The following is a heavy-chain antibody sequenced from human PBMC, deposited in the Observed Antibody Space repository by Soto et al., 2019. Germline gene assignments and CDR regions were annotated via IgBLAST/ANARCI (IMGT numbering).Heavy chain of an antibody. Sequence: QVQLVQSGAEVKKPGSSVKVSCKVSGGTFSNYAIDWVRLAPGHGLEWMGGIVPIFGTTYYTQKFQGRATIIADDSTTTAYLEMSSLSSEDTAIYYCARVEAVAGLYNYHGLDVWGQGTAVTV. CDR2: IVPIFGTT. D-gene: IGHD6-19*01. CDR3: ARVEAVAGLYNYHGLDV. J-gene: IGHJ6*02. V-gene: IGHV1-69*12. CDR1: GGTFSNYA.